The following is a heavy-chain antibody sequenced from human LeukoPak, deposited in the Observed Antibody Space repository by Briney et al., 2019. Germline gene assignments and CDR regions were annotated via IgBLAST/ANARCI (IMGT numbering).Heavy chain of an antibody. CDR2: MNEDGSEK. CDR3: ARDRGYSNFDY. Sequence: GGSLRLSCAVSGFGFRNYWMSWVRQAPGKGLEWVANMNEDGSEKNYVDSVKGRFTISRDNAQDSLYLQMNSLRAEDTAVYYCARDRGYSNFDYWGQGTLLTVSS. D-gene: IGHD4-11*01. V-gene: IGHV3-7*01. CDR1: GFGFRNYW. J-gene: IGHJ4*02.